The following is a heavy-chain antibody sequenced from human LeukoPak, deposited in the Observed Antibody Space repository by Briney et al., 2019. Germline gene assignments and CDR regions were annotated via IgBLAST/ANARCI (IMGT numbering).Heavy chain of an antibody. CDR3: ARLGVATTVDY. D-gene: IGHD5-12*01. V-gene: IGHV1-69*01. J-gene: IGHJ4*02. CDR2: IIPIFGTA. Sequence: GSSVKVSCKASGGTFSSYAISWVRQAPGQGLEWMGVIIPIFGTANYAQKFQGRVTITADESTSTAYMELSSLRSADTAVYYCARLGVATTVDYWGQGTLVTVSS. CDR1: GGTFSSYA.